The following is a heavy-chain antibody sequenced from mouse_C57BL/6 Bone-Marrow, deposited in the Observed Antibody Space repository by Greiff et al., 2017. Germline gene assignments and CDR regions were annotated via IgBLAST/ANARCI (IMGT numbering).Heavy chain of an antibody. CDR2: ISYDGSN. J-gene: IGHJ4*01. CDR3: ARGVRDY. D-gene: IGHD2-2*01. CDR1: GYSITSGYY. Sequence: EVKLLESGPGLVKPSQSLSLTCSVTGYSITSGYYWNWIRQFPGNKLEWMGYISYDGSNNYNPSLKNRISITRDTSKNQFFLKLNSVTTEDTATYYCARGVRDYWGQGTSVTVSS. V-gene: IGHV3-6*01.